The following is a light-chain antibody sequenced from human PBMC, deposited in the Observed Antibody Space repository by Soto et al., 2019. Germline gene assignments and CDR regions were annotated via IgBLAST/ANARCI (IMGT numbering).Light chain of an antibody. CDR3: QKYNTAPWT. J-gene: IGKJ1*01. V-gene: IGKV1-27*01. CDR1: QGIRNH. Sequence: DIQMTQSPSSLSASVGDRVTITCRASQGIRNHLVWYQQKPGKAPKVLIYAASTLQSGVPSRFSGSGSGTDFNLTIRSLQPEDVATYYCQKYNTAPWTFGQGTKVEIK. CDR2: AAS.